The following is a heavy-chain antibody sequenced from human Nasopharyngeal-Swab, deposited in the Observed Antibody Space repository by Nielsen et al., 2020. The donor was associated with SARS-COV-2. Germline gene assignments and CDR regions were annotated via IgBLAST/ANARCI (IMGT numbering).Heavy chain of an antibody. J-gene: IGHJ3*02. CDR3: ARGVYDSSGYLEVDAFDI. Sequence: RQAPGKGLEWIGYIYHSGSTYYNPSLKGRVTISVDRSKNQFSLKLSSVTAADTAVYYCARGVYDSSGYLEVDAFDIWGQGTMVTVSS. D-gene: IGHD3-22*01. V-gene: IGHV4-30-2*01. CDR2: IYHSGST.